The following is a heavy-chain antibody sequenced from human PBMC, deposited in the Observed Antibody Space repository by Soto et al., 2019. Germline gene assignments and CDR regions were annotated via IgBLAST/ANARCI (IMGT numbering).Heavy chain of an antibody. CDR1: GYTITGYY. CDR3: AREREGGYSYGLDYYYGMDV. CDR2: INPSGGST. Sequence: ASVKVSCKASGYTITGYYMHWVRKAPGQGLEWMGRINPSGGSTSYAQKFQGRVTMTRDTSTSTVYMELSSLRSEDTAVYYCAREREGGYSYGLDYYYGMDVWGQGTTVTVSS. J-gene: IGHJ6*02. V-gene: IGHV1-46*01. D-gene: IGHD5-18*01.